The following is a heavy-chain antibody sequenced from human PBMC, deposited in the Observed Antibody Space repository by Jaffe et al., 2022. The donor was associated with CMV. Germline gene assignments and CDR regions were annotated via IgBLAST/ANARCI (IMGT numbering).Heavy chain of an antibody. CDR3: ARDFSNGPYLGWFDP. V-gene: IGHV3-21*01. D-gene: IGHD6-19*01. CDR2: ISSSSTYI. CDR1: GFTFSSYS. J-gene: IGHJ5*02. Sequence: EVQLVESGGGLVKPGGSLRLSCADSGFTFSSYSMNWVRQAPGKGLEWVSSISSSSTYINYADSVKGRFTISRDNARNSLYLQMNSLRAEDTAVYYCARDFSNGPYLGWFDPWGQGTLVTVSS.